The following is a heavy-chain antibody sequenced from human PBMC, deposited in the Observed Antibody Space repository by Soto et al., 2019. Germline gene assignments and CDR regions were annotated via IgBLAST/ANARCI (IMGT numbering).Heavy chain of an antibody. V-gene: IGHV1-2*02. CDR2: IFPNSGAT. D-gene: IGHD6-13*01. CDR1: GYVFTGFY. J-gene: IGHJ5*01. CDR3: ARGRSLTWNCFDC. Sequence: GASVKVSCKASGYVFTGFYLHWVRQAPGQGLEWMGWIFPNSGATNYAQKFQGRVTLTRDTSLSTGYMDLTRLTSDDTAVYYCARGRSLTWNCFDCWGQGPLGTVSS.